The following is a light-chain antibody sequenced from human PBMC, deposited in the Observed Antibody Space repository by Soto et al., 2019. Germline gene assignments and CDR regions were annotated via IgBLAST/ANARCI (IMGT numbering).Light chain of an antibody. V-gene: IGKV3-11*01. J-gene: IGKJ2*01. CDR3: EQRSNWPAYT. Sequence: EIVLTQSQTSLSLSPGERANVSCRASQSVSSYLAWYQQKPGQAPRLLIYDASNRATGIPARFSGSGSGTDFALTISSLEPEDFAVYYCEQRSNWPAYTFGQGTKLEIK. CDR1: QSVSSY. CDR2: DAS.